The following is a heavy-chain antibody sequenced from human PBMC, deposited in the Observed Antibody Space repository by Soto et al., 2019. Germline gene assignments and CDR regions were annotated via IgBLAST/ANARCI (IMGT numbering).Heavy chain of an antibody. CDR2: ISAYNGYT. D-gene: IGHD3-10*01. CDR1: GYTFTSHS. J-gene: IGHJ5*02. V-gene: IGHV1-18*04. Sequence: QVQLVQSGAEVKKPGASVKVSCKASGYTFTSHSISWVRRAPGEGLEWVGWISAYNGYTKFAENFQGRVTMTSDASTSTAYMELRSLRSDDTAVYYCARVGYYYGSGSYLFDPWGQGTLVTVSS. CDR3: ARVGYYYGSGSYLFDP.